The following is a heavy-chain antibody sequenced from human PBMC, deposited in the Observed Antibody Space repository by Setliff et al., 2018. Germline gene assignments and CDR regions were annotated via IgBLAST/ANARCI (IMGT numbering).Heavy chain of an antibody. CDR3: ARSPITIFGVVLHPLDY. D-gene: IGHD3-3*01. CDR1: GGSFSGYY. Sequence: PSETLSLTCAVYGGSFSGYYWSWIRQPPGKGLEWIGEINHSGSTNYNPSLKSRVTISVDTSKNQFSLKLSSVTAADTAVYYCARSPITIFGVVLHPLDYWGQGTLVT. V-gene: IGHV4-34*01. CDR2: INHSGST. J-gene: IGHJ4*02.